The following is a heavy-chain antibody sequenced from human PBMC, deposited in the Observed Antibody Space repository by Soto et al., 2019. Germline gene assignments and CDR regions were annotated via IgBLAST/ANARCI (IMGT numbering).Heavy chain of an antibody. CDR2: IYYSERTSYNSGST. V-gene: IGHV4-39*01. J-gene: IGHJ5*02. CDR1: GDSMTSSSYY. CDR3: ARHTRNQFDP. Sequence: SETLSLTCTVSGDSMTSSSYYWGWIRQPPGKGLEWIGSIYYSERTSYNSGSTYYSPSLKSRVTISGDTSKSQFSLKLSSVTAADTAVYYCARHTRNQFDPWGQGTLVTVPQ.